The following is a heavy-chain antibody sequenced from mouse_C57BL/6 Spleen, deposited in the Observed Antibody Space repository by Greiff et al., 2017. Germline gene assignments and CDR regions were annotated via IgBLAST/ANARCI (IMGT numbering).Heavy chain of an antibody. V-gene: IGHV1-74*01. CDR1: GYTFTSYW. CDR3: AIELRNYAMDY. D-gene: IGHD1-1*01. J-gene: IGHJ4*01. Sequence: QVQLKQPGAELVKPGASVKVSCKASGYTFTSYWMHWVKQRPGQGLEWIGRIHPSDSDTNYNQKFKGKATLTVDKSSSTAYMQLSSLTSEDSAVYYCAIELRNYAMDYWGQGTSVTVSS. CDR2: IHPSDSDT.